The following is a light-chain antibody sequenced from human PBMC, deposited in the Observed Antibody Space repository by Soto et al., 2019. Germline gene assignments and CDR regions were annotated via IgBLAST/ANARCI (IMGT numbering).Light chain of an antibody. Sequence: QSALTPPPSASGTPGQRVTISCSGATSNFGTKSVTWYHHLPGAPPRLLIYNSDQRPSGVPDRFSGSKSGTSASLAISGLQSADEGDYFCAAWYDMLNVPLFGGGTTLTV. CDR2: NSD. V-gene: IGLV1-44*01. CDR1: TSNFGTKS. J-gene: IGLJ2*01. CDR3: AAWYDMLNVPL.